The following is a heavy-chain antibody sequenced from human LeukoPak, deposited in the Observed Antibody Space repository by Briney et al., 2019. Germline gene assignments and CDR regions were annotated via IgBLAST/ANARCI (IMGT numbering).Heavy chain of an antibody. D-gene: IGHD3-22*01. CDR3: AREVTSSGYYRPYFDY. V-gene: IGHV3-66*01. J-gene: IGHJ4*02. Sequence: GGSLRLSCAASGFTVSSNYMNWVRQAPGKGLEWVSVIYSGGSTYYADSVKGRFTISRDNSKNTLYLQMNSLRAEDTAVYYCAREVTSSGYYRPYFDYWGQGTLVTVSS. CDR2: IYSGGST. CDR1: GFTVSSNY.